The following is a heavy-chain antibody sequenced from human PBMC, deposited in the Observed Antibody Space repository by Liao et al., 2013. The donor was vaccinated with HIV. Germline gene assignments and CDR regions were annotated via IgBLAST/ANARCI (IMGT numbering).Heavy chain of an antibody. V-gene: IGHV4-34*01. CDR3: ARGVRGGPLLDY. J-gene: IGHJ4*02. CDR2: INHSGST. CDR1: GGSFSGYY. D-gene: IGHD3-10*01. Sequence: QVQLQQWGAGLLKPSETLSLTCAVYGGSFSGYYWNWIRQPPGKGLEWIGEINHSGSTNYNPSLKSRVTFSVDTSKNQFSLKLSSVTAADTAVYFCARGVRGGPLLDYWGQGTLVTVSS.